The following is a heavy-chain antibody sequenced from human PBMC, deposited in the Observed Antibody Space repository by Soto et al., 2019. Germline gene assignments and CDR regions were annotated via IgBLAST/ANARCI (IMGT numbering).Heavy chain of an antibody. V-gene: IGHV4-31*03. CDR1: GGSMSSGGYY. Sequence: SETLYLTCTVSGGSMSSGGYYWSWIRQHPGKGLEWIGYTYYSGSTYYNPSLKSRVTISVDTSKNQFSLKLSSVTAADTAVYYCARVWYYYDSSGYPDAFDIWGQGTMVTVSS. CDR2: TYYSGST. D-gene: IGHD3-22*01. CDR3: ARVWYYYDSSGYPDAFDI. J-gene: IGHJ3*02.